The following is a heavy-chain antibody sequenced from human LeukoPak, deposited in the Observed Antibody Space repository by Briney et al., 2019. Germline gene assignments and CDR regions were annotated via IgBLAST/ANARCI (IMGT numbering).Heavy chain of an antibody. CDR2: INHSGTT. J-gene: IGHJ6*02. CDR1: GGSFGGYY. CDR3: ASSRVYYDSSGWTYHMDV. Sequence: SETLSLTCAVYGGSFGGYYWSWIRQPPGKGLEWIGEINHSGTTNYNPSFRSRVTESLDTSKNQFSLILSSVTAADTAVYYCASSRVYYDSSGWTYHMDVWGQGTTVTVSS. D-gene: IGHD3-22*01. V-gene: IGHV4-34*01.